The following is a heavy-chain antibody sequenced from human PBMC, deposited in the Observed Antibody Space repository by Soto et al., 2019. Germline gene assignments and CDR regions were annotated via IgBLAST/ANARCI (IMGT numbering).Heavy chain of an antibody. CDR2: IIPMLGTP. J-gene: IGHJ6*02. V-gene: IGHV1-69*11. D-gene: IGHD3-10*01. Sequence: QVQLVQSGAEVKKPGSSVTVSCKTSGGTFSRFGISWVRQAPGLGLEWMGGIIPMLGTPNYAQQFQGRVTITADVTTNTAHMELSSLRSEDTAVYFCARVVSNHLSGTHYYSYGMDVWGQGTTVVVSS. CDR1: GGTFSRFG. CDR3: ARVVSNHLSGTHYYSYGMDV.